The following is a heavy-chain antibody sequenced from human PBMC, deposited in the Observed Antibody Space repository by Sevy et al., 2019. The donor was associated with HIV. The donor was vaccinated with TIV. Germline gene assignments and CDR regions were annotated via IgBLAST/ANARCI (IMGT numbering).Heavy chain of an antibody. V-gene: IGHV3-53*01. CDR3: ARQTTVQDAFDI. D-gene: IGHD4-17*01. J-gene: IGHJ3*02. CDR2: IYRGGDT. CDR1: GFTVSRNY. Sequence: GGSLRLSCAASGFTVSRNYMSWVRQAPGKGLEWVSVIYRGGDTYYADSVKGRFTISSDNSKNTLSLHMNSLIAEDTALYYCARQTTVQDAFDIWGQGTMVTVSS.